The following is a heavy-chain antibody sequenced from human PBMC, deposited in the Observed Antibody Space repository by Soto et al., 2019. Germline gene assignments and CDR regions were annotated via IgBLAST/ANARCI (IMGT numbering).Heavy chain of an antibody. CDR1: GFTFRSYS. CDR2: MTPSSDTI. D-gene: IGHD6-19*01. J-gene: IGHJ4*02. CDR3: AKDIGSGWYYFDY. Sequence: SLTLCCAASGFTFRSYSMNWVLQGPGKGLQWDSYMTPSSDTIYYAGSVKCRFNISRKNGKISLYLQMRSLRAGDTALYYCAKDIGSGWYYFDYWGQGNMVTVAS. V-gene: IGHV3-48*01.